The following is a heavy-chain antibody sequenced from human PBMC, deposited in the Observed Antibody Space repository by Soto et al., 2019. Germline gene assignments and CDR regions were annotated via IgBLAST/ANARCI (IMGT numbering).Heavy chain of an antibody. CDR1: GGSISSSSYY. V-gene: IGHV4-39*01. Sequence: SETLSLTCTVSGGSISSSSYYWGWIRQPPGKGLEWIGSIYYSGSTYYNPSLKSRVTMSVDTSKNQFSLKLSSVTAADTAVYYCARQLGYYFDYWGQGTLVTVSS. D-gene: IGHD7-27*01. CDR3: ARQLGYYFDY. J-gene: IGHJ4*02. CDR2: IYYSGST.